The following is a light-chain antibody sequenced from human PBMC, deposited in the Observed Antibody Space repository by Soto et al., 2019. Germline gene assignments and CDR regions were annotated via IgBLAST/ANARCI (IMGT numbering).Light chain of an antibody. Sequence: DIQMTQSPSTLSASVGGRVTITCRASESINDWLAWYQQRPGKTPKLLIYKSSTLESGVPSRFSGSGSGTEFTLTITSLQPDDFATYYCQHYKSYSRTFGQGTKVEI. V-gene: IGKV1-5*03. CDR2: KSS. CDR3: QHYKSYSRT. CDR1: ESINDW. J-gene: IGKJ1*01.